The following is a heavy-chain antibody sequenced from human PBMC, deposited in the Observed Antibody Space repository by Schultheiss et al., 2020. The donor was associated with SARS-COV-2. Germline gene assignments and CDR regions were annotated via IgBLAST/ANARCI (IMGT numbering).Heavy chain of an antibody. D-gene: IGHD2-15*01. CDR3: ATTPAYSCSGGSCLNS. CDR1: GGSISSGSYY. J-gene: IGHJ4*02. CDR2: IYTSGST. Sequence: SETLSLTCTVSGGSISSGSYYWSWIRQPAGKGLEWIGRIYTSGSTNYNPSLKSRVTISVDTSKNQFSLKLSSVTAADTAVYYCATTPAYSCSGGSCLNSWGQGTLVTVSS. V-gene: IGHV4-61*02.